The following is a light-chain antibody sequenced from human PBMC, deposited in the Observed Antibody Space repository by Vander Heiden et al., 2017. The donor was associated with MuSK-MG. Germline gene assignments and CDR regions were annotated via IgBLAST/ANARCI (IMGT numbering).Light chain of an antibody. V-gene: IGKV3-15*01. CDR3: QQYYNWPLT. CDR2: RAS. Sequence: EIVMTQSPATLSVSPGERATLSCRASQSVSSNLAWYQQKPGQAPRLLIYRASTRATGIPARFSGSGSGTEFTLTISSLQSEDFALYYCQQYYNWPLTFGGGTKVEIK. J-gene: IGKJ4*01. CDR1: QSVSSN.